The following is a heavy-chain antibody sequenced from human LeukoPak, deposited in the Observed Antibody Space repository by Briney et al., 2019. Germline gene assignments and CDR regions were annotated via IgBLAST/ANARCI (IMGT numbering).Heavy chain of an antibody. V-gene: IGHV1-69*05. CDR1: GGTSSSYA. Sequence: ASVKVSCKASGGTSSSYAISWVRQAPGQGLEWMGGIIPIFGTANYAQKFQGRVTITTDESTSTAYMELSSLRSEDTAVYYCASFKGSSWYRGFDYWGQGTLVTVSS. CDR3: ASFKGSSWYRGFDY. D-gene: IGHD6-13*01. J-gene: IGHJ4*02. CDR2: IIPIFGTA.